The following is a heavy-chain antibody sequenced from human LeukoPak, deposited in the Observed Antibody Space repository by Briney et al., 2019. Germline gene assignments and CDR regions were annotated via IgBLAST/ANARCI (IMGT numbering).Heavy chain of an antibody. CDR2: ISGSGGTT. CDR3: AKAADSSWFRGLDY. J-gene: IGHJ4*02. V-gene: IGHV3-23*01. CDR1: GYTFSSYA. Sequence: PGGSLRLSCAASGYTFSSYAMSWVRQAPGQGLEWVSAISGSGGTTYHADSVKGRFSIPRDNSKNTLFLQMTSLRAEDTAIYFCAKAADSSWFRGLDYWGQGTLVTVSS. D-gene: IGHD6-13*01.